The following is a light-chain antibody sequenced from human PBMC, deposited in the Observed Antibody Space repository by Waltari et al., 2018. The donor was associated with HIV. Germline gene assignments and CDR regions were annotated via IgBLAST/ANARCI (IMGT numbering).Light chain of an antibody. V-gene: IGKV1-9*01. CDR1: QGIRSY. CDR2: AAS. CDR3: QQLNSYRT. Sequence: DIQSTPSPSFLSASVGDSVTITCQASQGIRSYLAWYQQKPGKAPKLLIYAASTLQRGVPARVSGSGSGTEVTLTISSLQPEDFATYYCQQLNSYRTFGQGTKVEIK. J-gene: IGKJ1*01.